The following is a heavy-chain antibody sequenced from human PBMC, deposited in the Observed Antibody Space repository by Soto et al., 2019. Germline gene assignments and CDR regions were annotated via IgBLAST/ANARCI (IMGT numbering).Heavy chain of an antibody. J-gene: IGHJ5*02. D-gene: IGHD2-15*01. V-gene: IGHV1-3*01. CDR3: ARGIATGQLDP. CDR1: GYTFTRYT. CDR2: INPDNGNT. Sequence: ASGKVDCKAAGYTFTRYTMNWVRQAPGQRLEWMGWINPDNGNTKSSQKFQDRVIITRDTSASTAYMDLSSLRSEDTAVYYCARGIATGQLDPWGQGTLVTVSS.